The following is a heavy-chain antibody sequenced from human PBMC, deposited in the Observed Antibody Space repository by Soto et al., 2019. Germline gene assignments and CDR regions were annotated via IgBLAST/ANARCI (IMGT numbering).Heavy chain of an antibody. CDR3: TRDFGAVVPAAPGYYYYYGMDV. Sequence: SCKVSGYTLTELSMHWVRQAPGKGLEWMGGFDPEDGGTTEYAASVKGRFTISRDDSKSIAYLQMNSLKTEDTAVYYCTRDFGAVVPAAPGYYYYYGMDVWGQGTTVTVSS. J-gene: IGHJ6*02. D-gene: IGHD2-2*01. V-gene: IGHV3-49*04. CDR2: FDPEDGGTT. CDR1: GYTLTELS.